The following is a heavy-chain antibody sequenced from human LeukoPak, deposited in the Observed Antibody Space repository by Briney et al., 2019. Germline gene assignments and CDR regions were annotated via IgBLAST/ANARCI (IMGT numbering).Heavy chain of an antibody. CDR3: ARAQQRDVTSPFELDY. D-gene: IGHD4-17*01. V-gene: IGHV3-48*03. Sequence: PGGSLRLSCAASGFTFSSYEMNWVRQAPGKGPEWVSYISSSGSTIYYADSVKGRFTISRDNAKNSLYLQMNSLRAEDSAIYYCARAQQRDVTSPFELDYWGQGTLVAVSS. CDR2: ISSSGSTI. CDR1: GFTFSSYE. J-gene: IGHJ4*02.